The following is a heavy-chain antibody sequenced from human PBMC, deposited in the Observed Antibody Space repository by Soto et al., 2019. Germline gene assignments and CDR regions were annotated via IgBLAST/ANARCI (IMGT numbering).Heavy chain of an antibody. V-gene: IGHV4-34*01. Sequence: SETLSLTCAVYGGSFSGYYWSWIRQPPGKGLEWIGEINHSGSTNYNPSLKSRVTISVGTSKNQFSLKLSSVTAADTAVYYCARGWAGTLLGRFLRFDPWGQGTLVTVSS. CDR1: GGSFSGYY. CDR3: ARGWAGTLLGRFLRFDP. J-gene: IGHJ5*02. CDR2: INHSGST. D-gene: IGHD1-1*01.